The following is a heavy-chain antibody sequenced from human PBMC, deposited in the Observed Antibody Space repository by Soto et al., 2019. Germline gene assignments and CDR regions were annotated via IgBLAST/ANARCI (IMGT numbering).Heavy chain of an antibody. J-gene: IGHJ3*01. V-gene: IGHV3-66*04. CDR2: LYPGPGT. D-gene: IGHD2-21*01. CDR1: GFSVSTNF. Sequence: EEQLVESGGGLVRPGGSLRLSCAVSGFSVSTNFMNWVRQAPGKEPQWVAVLYPGPGTYYADSVKGRFIISRDDSTDNVFLHLTNMRAEDTAVYYCARQCGGDCSNAFPLWGQGTMVTVSS. CDR3: ARQCGGDCSNAFPL.